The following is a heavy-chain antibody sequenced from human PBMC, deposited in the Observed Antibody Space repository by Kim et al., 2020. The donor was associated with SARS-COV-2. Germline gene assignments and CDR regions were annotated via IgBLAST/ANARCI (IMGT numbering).Heavy chain of an antibody. CDR3: AKGDSSGYYYGDYFDY. D-gene: IGHD3-22*01. CDR2: IYSGGSST. CDR1: GFTFSSYA. Sequence: GGSLRLSCAASGFTFSSYAMSWVRQAPGKGLEWVSVIYSGGSSTYYADSVKCRFTISRDNSKNTLYLQMNSLRAEDTAVYYCAKGDSSGYYYGDYFDYWGQGTLVTVSS. V-gene: IGHV3-23*03. J-gene: IGHJ4*02.